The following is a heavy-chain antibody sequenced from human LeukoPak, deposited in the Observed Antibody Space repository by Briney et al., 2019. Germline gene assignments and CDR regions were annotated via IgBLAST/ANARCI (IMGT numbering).Heavy chain of an antibody. D-gene: IGHD6-6*01. V-gene: IGHV4-59*08. CDR3: ARHFAYSSSSYFDY. J-gene: IGHJ4*02. CDR2: VYYTGST. CDR1: GGSVNTYY. Sequence: SETLSLTCSVSGGSVNTYYWSWIRQPPGKGLEWIGYVYYTGSTNYNPSIKSRVTIFEDKSKNQFSLRLSSVTVADTAVYYCARHFAYSSSSYFDYWGQGTLVIVSS.